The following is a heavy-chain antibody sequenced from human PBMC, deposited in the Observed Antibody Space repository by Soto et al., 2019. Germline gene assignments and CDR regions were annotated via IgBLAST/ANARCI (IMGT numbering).Heavy chain of an antibody. Sequence: LRLSCAASGISTSSYWMGWVRQAPGRGLEWVASIKNDGSEKYYMDSLKGRFTISRDNALNSLYLQMNSLRAEDTAVYFCVTGYHSDYWGQGPLLTVSS. CDR1: GISTSSYW. CDR2: IKNDGSEK. CDR3: VTGYHSDY. D-gene: IGHD5-18*01. V-gene: IGHV3-7*03. J-gene: IGHJ4*02.